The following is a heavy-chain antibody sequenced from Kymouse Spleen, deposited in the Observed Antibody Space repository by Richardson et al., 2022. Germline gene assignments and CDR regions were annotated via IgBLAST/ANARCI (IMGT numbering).Heavy chain of an antibody. D-gene: IGHD1-7*01. V-gene: IGHV4-34*01. CDR1: GGSFSGYY. Sequence: QVQLQQWGAGLLKPSETLSLTCAVYGGSFSGYYWSWIRQPPGKGLEWIGEINHSGSTNYNPSLKSRVTISVDTSKNQFSLKLSSVTAADTAVYYCARETRYNWNYDRFDPWGQGTLVTVSS. CDR2: INHSGST. J-gene: IGHJ5*02. CDR3: ARETRYNWNYDRFDP.